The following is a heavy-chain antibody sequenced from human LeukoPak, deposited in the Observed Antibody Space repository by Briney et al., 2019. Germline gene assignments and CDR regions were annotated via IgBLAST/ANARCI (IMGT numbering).Heavy chain of an antibody. CDR1: GFTVSSNY. Sequence: GGSLRLSCAASGFTVSSNYMSWVRQAPGKGLEWVSVIYSGGSTYYADSVKGRFTISRDNSKNTLYLQMNSLRAEDTAVYYCARGEDSSGYYSFDYWGQGTLVTVSS. J-gene: IGHJ4*02. D-gene: IGHD3-22*01. V-gene: IGHV3-53*01. CDR3: ARGEDSSGYYSFDY. CDR2: IYSGGST.